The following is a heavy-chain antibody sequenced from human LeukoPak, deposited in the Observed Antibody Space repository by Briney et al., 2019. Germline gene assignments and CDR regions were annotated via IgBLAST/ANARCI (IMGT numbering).Heavy chain of an antibody. CDR1: GFTFSSYE. Sequence: GGSLRLSCAASGFTFSSYEMNWVRQAPGKGLEWVSYISSSGSTIYYADSVKGRFTISRDNAKNTLYLQMNSLRAEDTAVYYCARVVDHVDGPFYWGQGTLVTVSS. CDR2: ISSSGSTI. J-gene: IGHJ4*02. D-gene: IGHD1-14*01. V-gene: IGHV3-48*03. CDR3: ARVVDHVDGPFY.